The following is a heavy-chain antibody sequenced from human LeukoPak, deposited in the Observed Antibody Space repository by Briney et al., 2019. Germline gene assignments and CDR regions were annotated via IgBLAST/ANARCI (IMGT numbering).Heavy chain of an antibody. D-gene: IGHD2-2*01. Sequence: GGSLRLSRAVSGFTFSSSWMHWVRQAPGKGLVWVSHIKTDGSTTAYADSVKGRFTISRDNAKNTLYLQMNSLRAEDTGVYYCARGNQQLPRSTPDYWGQGILVTVSS. J-gene: IGHJ4*02. CDR2: IKTDGSTT. CDR3: ARGNQQLPRSTPDY. V-gene: IGHV3-74*01. CDR1: GFTFSSSW.